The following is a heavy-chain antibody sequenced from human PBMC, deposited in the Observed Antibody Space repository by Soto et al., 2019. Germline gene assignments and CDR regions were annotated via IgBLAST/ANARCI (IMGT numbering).Heavy chain of an antibody. V-gene: IGHV3-30-3*01. CDR3: ARDQYDSSGYLDY. Sequence: GWSLTLSCAASGFTFSSYAMHWVRQAPGKGLEWVAVISYDGSNKYYADSVKGRFTISRDNSKNTLYLQMNSLRAEDTAVYYCARDQYDSSGYLDYWGQGTLVTVSS. CDR2: ISYDGSNK. D-gene: IGHD3-22*01. J-gene: IGHJ4*02. CDR1: GFTFSSYA.